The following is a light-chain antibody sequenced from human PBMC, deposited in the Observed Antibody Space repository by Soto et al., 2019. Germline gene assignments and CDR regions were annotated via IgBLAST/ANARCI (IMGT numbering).Light chain of an antibody. Sequence: IQLTQSPSSLSASVGDRVTITCRASQDINKFLAWFQLKPGKAPNLLIFSASTLQSAVPSRFSGGGSGTDFTLTISSLQPEDFATYYCQQLKTYLYTFGQGTKLEIK. CDR2: SAS. CDR1: QDINKF. J-gene: IGKJ2*01. V-gene: IGKV1-9*01. CDR3: QQLKTYLYT.